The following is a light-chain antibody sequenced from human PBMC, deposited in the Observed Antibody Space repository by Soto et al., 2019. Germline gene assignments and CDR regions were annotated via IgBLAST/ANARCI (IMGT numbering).Light chain of an antibody. CDR3: QQYNNWLYT. CDR2: GAS. V-gene: IGKV3-15*01. Sequence: EGVMTQSPATLSVSPGERATLSCRVSQTVSTNLAWYQLKPGQAPRLLIYGASTRATGVPARFSGSGSGTEFTLTISSLQSEDFAVYYCQQYNNWLYTSGQGTKVEIK. J-gene: IGKJ2*01. CDR1: QTVSTN.